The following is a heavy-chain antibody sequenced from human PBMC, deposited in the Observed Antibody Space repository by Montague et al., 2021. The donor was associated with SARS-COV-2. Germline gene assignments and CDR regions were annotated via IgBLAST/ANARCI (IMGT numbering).Heavy chain of an antibody. J-gene: IGHJ3*02. V-gene: IGHV4-59*08. D-gene: IGHD2-2*01. CDR3: ARRALGYCSSTSCETAFDN. CDR1: GGSISSYY. Sequence: SETLSLTCTVSGGSISSYYWSWIRQPPGKGLEWIGYIYYSGSTNYNPSXXSRVTISVDTSKNQFSLKLSSVTAADTAVYYCARRALGYCSSTSCETAFDNWGQGTMVTVSS. CDR2: IYYSGST.